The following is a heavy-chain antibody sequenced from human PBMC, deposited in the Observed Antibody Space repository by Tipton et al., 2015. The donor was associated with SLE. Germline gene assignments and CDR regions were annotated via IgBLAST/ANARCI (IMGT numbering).Heavy chain of an antibody. D-gene: IGHD3-9*01. CDR3: ARLTGLGYFDL. V-gene: IGHV4-39*01. CDR2: IYYSGSN. J-gene: IGHJ2*01. CDR1: GGSISSSSYY. Sequence: TLSLTCTVSGGSISSSSYYWGWNRQPPGKGLEWIGSIYYSGSNYYNPSIKNRVTIYVDTSKNQFSLKLSSVTAADTAVYYCARLTGLGYFDLWGRGTLVTVSS.